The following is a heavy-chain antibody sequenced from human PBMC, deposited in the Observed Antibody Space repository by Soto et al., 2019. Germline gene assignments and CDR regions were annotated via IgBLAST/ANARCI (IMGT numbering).Heavy chain of an antibody. Sequence: GASVKVSCKASGYTFTSYAMHWVRQAPGQRLEWMGWINAGNGNTKYSQKFQGRVTITRDTSASTAYMELSSLRSEDTAVYYCARNYDSSGYYRRYYYYYGMDVWGQGTTVTVSS. CDR2: INAGNGNT. CDR3: ARNYDSSGYYRRYYYYYGMDV. CDR1: GYTFTSYA. D-gene: IGHD3-22*01. J-gene: IGHJ6*02. V-gene: IGHV1-3*01.